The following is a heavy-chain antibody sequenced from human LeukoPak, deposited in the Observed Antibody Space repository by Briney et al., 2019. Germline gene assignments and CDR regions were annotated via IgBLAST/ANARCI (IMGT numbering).Heavy chain of an antibody. CDR3: ARVGGGGSGYYRWSFHY. Sequence: GGSLRLSCAASGFTFSSYAMNWVRQAPGKGLEWVSTISYDGGSTYYADSVKGRFTISRDNSKNTVYLQMNSLRAEDTAVYYCARVGGGGSGYYRWSFHYGGRGIVVTV. CDR1: GFTFSSYA. V-gene: IGHV3-23*01. D-gene: IGHD3-10*01. J-gene: IGHJ4*02. CDR2: ISYDGGST.